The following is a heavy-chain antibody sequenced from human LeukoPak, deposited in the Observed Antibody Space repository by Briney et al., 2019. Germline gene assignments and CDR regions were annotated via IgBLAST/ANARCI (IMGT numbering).Heavy chain of an antibody. CDR3: ARDGRYTISSGGLDY. CDR2: ISPYNGNT. D-gene: IGHD6-6*01. CDR1: GYTFTSYG. V-gene: IGHV1-18*01. J-gene: IGHJ4*02. Sequence: ASVKVSCKASGYTFTSYGIRWVRQAPGKGLDGMGWISPYNGNTNYAQTSQGRVTIPTDTSTSPANRELRGRRSDDPAWYYFARDGRYTISSGGLDYWGQGTQDTVSS.